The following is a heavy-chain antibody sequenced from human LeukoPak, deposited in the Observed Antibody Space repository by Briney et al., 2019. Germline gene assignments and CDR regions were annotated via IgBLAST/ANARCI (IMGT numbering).Heavy chain of an antibody. CDR1: GFTFSSYI. D-gene: IGHD3-16*02. CDR3: ARAPVIPSQKGCFDY. CDR2: ISTSSSST. V-gene: IGHV3-21*01. J-gene: IGHJ4*02. Sequence: GGSLRLSCAASGFTFSSYIMNWVRKAPGKGLEWVSSISTSSSSTYYADSVKGRFTISRDNAKNSLYMQMNSLRAEDTAVYYCARAPVIPSQKGCFDYWGQGTLVTVSS.